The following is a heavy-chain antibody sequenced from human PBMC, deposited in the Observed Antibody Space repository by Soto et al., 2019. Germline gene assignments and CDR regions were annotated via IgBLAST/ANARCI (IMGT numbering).Heavy chain of an antibody. D-gene: IGHD3-9*01. J-gene: IGHJ6*02. CDR2: ISAYNGNT. CDR1: GYTFTSYG. CDR3: ARGDFDWSSPTRDYGMDV. Sequence: ASVKVSCKASGYTFTSYGISWVRQAPGQGLEWMGWISAYNGNTNYAQKLQGRVTMTTDTSTSTAYMELRSLRSDDTAVYYCARGDFDWSSPTRDYGMDVWGQGTTVTVSS. V-gene: IGHV1-18*01.